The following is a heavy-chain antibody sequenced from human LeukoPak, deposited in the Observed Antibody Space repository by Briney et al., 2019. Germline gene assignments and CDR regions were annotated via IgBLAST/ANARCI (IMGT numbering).Heavy chain of an antibody. D-gene: IGHD2-15*01. CDR2: IWYDGSNK. CDR3: ARGGEKLLPSYYYYGMDV. CDR1: GFTVSSYG. V-gene: IGHV3-33*01. Sequence: PGGSLRLACAASGFTVSSYGMHWVRQAPGKGLEWVAVIWYDGSNKYYADSVKGRFTISRDNSKNTLYLQMNSLRAEDTAVYYCARGGEKLLPSYYYYGMDVWGQGTTVTVSS. J-gene: IGHJ6*02.